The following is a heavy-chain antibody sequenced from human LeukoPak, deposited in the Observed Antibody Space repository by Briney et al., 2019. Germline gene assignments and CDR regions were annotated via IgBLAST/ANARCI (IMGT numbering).Heavy chain of an antibody. Sequence: GGSLRLSCAASGFTFSSYSMNWVRQAPGKGLEWVSSISSSSSYIYYADSVKGRFTISRDNAKNSLYLQMNSLRAEDTAVYYCARDGGIIEEDVWGQGTTVTVSS. CDR3: ARDGGIIEEDV. CDR2: ISSSSSYI. D-gene: IGHD3-16*01. CDR1: GFTFSSYS. J-gene: IGHJ6*02. V-gene: IGHV3-21*01.